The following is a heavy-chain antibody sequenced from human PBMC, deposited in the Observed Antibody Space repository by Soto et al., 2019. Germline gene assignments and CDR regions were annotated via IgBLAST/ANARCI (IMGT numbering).Heavy chain of an antibody. D-gene: IGHD6-6*01. Sequence: SVKVSCNTSGYTFTRYYIHWVRQAPGQGLEWMGWINPNSGDAKYAQKFQGRVTMTRDPSTAYMQLSTLSSDDTAVYYWARSLSTIGARPDYWGQGTLVTVSS. CDR2: INPNSGDA. V-gene: IGHV1-2*02. J-gene: IGHJ4*02. CDR3: ARSLSTIGARPDY. CDR1: GYTFTRYY.